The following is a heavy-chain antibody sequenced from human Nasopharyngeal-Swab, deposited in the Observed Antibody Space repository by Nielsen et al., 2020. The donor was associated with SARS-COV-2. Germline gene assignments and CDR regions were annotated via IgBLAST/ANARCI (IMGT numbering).Heavy chain of an antibody. D-gene: IGHD2-2*01. CDR1: GYTFTSYY. CDR3: AREEDIVVVPAAGLDY. J-gene: IGHJ4*02. CDR2: IDPSGGST. Sequence: ASVKVSCKASGYTFTSYYMHWVRQAPGQGLEWMGIIDPSGGSTGYAQKFQGRVTMTRDTSTSTVYMELSSLRSEDTAVYYCAREEDIVVVPAAGLDYWGQGTLVTVSS. V-gene: IGHV1-46*01.